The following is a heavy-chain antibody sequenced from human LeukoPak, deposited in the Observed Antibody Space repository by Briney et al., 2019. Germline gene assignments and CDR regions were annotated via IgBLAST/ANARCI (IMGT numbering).Heavy chain of an antibody. CDR3: AVVRDGYKKCVDI. J-gene: IGHJ3*02. Sequence: ASVKVSCKASGGTFSSYAISWVRQAPGQGLEWMGGIIPIFGTANYAQKFQGRVTITADESTSTAYMELSSLRSEDRAVYYGAVVRDGYKKCVDIWGQGTMVTVSS. V-gene: IGHV1-69*13. D-gene: IGHD5-24*01. CDR2: IIPIFGTA. CDR1: GGTFSSYA.